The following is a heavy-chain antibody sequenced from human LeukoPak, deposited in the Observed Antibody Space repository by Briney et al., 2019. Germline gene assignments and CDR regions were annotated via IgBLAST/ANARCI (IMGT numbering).Heavy chain of an antibody. CDR2: ISGSSGST. V-gene: IGHV3-23*01. J-gene: IGHJ4*02. CDR3: AKVWGSYPLYYFDY. CDR1: GFTFSSYA. Sequence: GGSLRLSCAVSGFTFSSYAMSWARQAPGKGLEWVSGISGSSGSTYYADSVKGRFTISRDNSKNTLYLQMNSLRAEDTAVYYCAKVWGSYPLYYFDYWGQGTLVTVSS. D-gene: IGHD1-26*01.